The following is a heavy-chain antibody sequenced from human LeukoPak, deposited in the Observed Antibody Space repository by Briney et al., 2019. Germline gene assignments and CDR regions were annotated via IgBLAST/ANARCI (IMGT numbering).Heavy chain of an antibody. J-gene: IGHJ4*02. Sequence: GGSLRLSCAASGFTFSSYAMSWVRQAPGKGLEWVSAISGSGGSTYYADSVKGRFTISRDNPKNTLYLQMNSLRAEDTAVYYCAKGEDCSSTSCYTPDYWGQGTLVTVSS. V-gene: IGHV3-23*01. CDR2: ISGSGGST. CDR1: GFTFSSYA. CDR3: AKGEDCSSTSCYTPDY. D-gene: IGHD2-2*02.